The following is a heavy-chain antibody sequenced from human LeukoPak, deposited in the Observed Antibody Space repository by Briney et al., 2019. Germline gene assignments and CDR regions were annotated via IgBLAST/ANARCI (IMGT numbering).Heavy chain of an antibody. Sequence: GGSLRLSCAASGFTFSNYYMSWIRQAPGKGLEWVSYINTIGTTIYYADSLKGRFTISRDNAKNSLSLQVDSLRAEDTAVYYCARGDFGRYAFDFWGQGTMVTVSS. V-gene: IGHV3-11*01. D-gene: IGHD2/OR15-2a*01. J-gene: IGHJ3*01. CDR1: GFTFSNYY. CDR2: INTIGTTI. CDR3: ARGDFGRYAFDF.